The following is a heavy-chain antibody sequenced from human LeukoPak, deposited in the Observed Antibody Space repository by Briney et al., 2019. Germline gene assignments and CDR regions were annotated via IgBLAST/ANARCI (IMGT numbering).Heavy chain of an antibody. Sequence: PGGSLRLSCAASGFTFSDYYMSWIRQAPGKGLEWVSYISSSSSYTNYAESVKGRFTISRDNTKNSLYLQMNSLRVEDTAVYYCATTRTRDSSGSYGALDYWGQGTLVTVSS. D-gene: IGHD6-19*01. CDR3: ATTRTRDSSGSYGALDY. CDR1: GFTFSDYY. J-gene: IGHJ4*02. V-gene: IGHV3-11*06. CDR2: ISSSSSYT.